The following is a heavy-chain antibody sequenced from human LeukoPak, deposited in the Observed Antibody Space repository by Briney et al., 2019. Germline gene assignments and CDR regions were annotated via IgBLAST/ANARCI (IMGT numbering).Heavy chain of an antibody. CDR3: AKDFYRVVAATVDICY. J-gene: IGHJ4*02. CDR1: GFTFSYYW. CDR2: INSEGTST. D-gene: IGHD2-15*01. Sequence: GGSLRLSCAASGFTFSYYWMHWVRQAPGKGLVWVSRINSEGTSTSFADSVKGRFTVSRDNAKNTLYLQMNSLRAEDTAVYYCAKDFYRVVAATVDICYWGQGTLVTVSS. V-gene: IGHV3-74*01.